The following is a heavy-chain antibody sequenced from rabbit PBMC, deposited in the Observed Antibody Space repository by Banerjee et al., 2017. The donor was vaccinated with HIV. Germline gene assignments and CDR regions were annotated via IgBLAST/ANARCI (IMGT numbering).Heavy chain of an antibody. Sequence: PGKGLEWIACIGTSITNTWYATWAKGRFTISETSSTTVTLQMTSLTASDTATYFCARGVYDDYGDYYFNLWGPGTLVTVS. V-gene: IGHV1S40*01. CDR2: IGTSITNT. CDR3: ARGVYDDYGDYYFNL. D-gene: IGHD2-1*01. J-gene: IGHJ4*01.